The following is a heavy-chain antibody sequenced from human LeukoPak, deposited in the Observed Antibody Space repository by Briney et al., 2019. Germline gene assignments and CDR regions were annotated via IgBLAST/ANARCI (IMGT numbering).Heavy chain of an antibody. CDR3: ARAIGIAVAGGPDYYFDY. V-gene: IGHV1-69*05. D-gene: IGHD6-19*01. Sequence: SVKVSCKASGGTFSSYAISWVRQAPGQGLEWMGRITPIFGTANYAQKFQGRVTITTDESTSTAYMELSSLRSEDTAVYYCARAIGIAVAGGPDYYFDYWGQGTLVTVSS. J-gene: IGHJ4*02. CDR2: ITPIFGTA. CDR1: GGTFSSYA.